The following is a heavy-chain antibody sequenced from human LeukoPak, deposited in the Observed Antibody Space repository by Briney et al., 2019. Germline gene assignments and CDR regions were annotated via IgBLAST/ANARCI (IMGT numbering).Heavy chain of an antibody. Sequence: SETLSLTCDVSGASISTYYWSWIRQPAGKGLEWIGRIYTSGSTNYNPSLKSRVTISVDTSKNQFSLKLSSVTAADTAVYYCARLALQEVGATQTYYLDYWGQGTLVTVSS. CDR3: ARLALQEVGATQTYYLDY. V-gene: IGHV4-4*07. J-gene: IGHJ4*02. CDR2: IYTSGST. CDR1: GASISTYY. D-gene: IGHD1-26*01.